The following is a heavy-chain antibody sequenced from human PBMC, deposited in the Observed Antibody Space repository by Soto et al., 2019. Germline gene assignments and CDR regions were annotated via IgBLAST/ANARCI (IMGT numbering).Heavy chain of an antibody. CDR2: ISSSSSYI. J-gene: IGHJ5*02. D-gene: IGHD2-2*01. CDR3: ARDIEGCSSTSCYNWFDP. CDR1: GFTFSSYS. Sequence: GGSLRLSCAASGFTFSSYSMNWVRQAPGKGLEWVSSISSSSSYIYYADSVKGRFTISRDNAKNSLYLQMNSLRAEDTAVYYCARDIEGCSSTSCYNWFDPWGQGTLVTVSS. V-gene: IGHV3-21*01.